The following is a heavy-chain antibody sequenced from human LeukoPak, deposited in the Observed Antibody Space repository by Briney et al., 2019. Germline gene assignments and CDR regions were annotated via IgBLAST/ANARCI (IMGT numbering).Heavy chain of an antibody. CDR2: INHSGST. Sequence: SETLSLTCAVYGGSFSGYYWSWIRQPPGKGLEWIGEINHSGSTNYNPSLKSRVTISVDTSKNQFSLKLSSVTAADTAVYYCARDMSPWETRNPDAFDIWGQGTVVTVSS. CDR1: GGSFSGYY. CDR3: ARDMSPWETRNPDAFDI. J-gene: IGHJ3*02. D-gene: IGHD1-14*01. V-gene: IGHV4-34*01.